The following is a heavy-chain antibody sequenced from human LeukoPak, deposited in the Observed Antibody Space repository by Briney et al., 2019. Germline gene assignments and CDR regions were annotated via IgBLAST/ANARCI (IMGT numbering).Heavy chain of an antibody. D-gene: IGHD3-22*01. CDR1: GGSISSYY. CDR2: IYYSGST. V-gene: IGHV4-59*01. J-gene: IGHJ4*02. CDR3: ARMGPYYYDSSGYYPFDY. Sequence: PSETLSPTCTVSGGSISSYYWSWIRQPPGKGLEWIGYIYYSGSTNYNPSLKSRVTISVDTSKNQFSLKLSSVTAAGTAVYYCARMGPYYYDSSGYYPFDYWGQGTLVTVSS.